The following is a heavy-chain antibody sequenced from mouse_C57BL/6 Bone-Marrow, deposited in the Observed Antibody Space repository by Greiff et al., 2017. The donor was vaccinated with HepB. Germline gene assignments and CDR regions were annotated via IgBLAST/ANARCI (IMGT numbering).Heavy chain of an antibody. CDR3: DRDYGSSLDY. Sequence: EVHLVESGGGLVQPKGSLKLSCAASGFSFNTYAMNWVRQAPGKGLEWVARIRSKSNNYATYYADTVKDRFTISRDDSESMLYLQMNNFKTEDTAMYYCDRDYGSSLDYWGQGTTLTVSS. CDR2: IRSKSNNYAT. V-gene: IGHV10-1*01. J-gene: IGHJ2*01. CDR1: GFSFNTYA. D-gene: IGHD1-1*01.